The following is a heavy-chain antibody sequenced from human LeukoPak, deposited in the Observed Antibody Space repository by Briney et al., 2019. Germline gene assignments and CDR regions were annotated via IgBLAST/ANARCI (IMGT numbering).Heavy chain of an antibody. CDR3: AREVDPKHANDPVVARWFDP. J-gene: IGHJ5*02. V-gene: IGHV4-34*01. CDR2: INHSGST. D-gene: IGHD2-2*01. CDR1: GGSFSGYY. Sequence: SETLSLTCAVYGGSFSGYYWSWIRQPPGKGLEWIGEINHSGSTNYNPSLKSRVTISVDTSKNQFSLKLSSVTAADTTVYYCAREVDPKHANDPVVARWFDPWGQGTLVTVSS.